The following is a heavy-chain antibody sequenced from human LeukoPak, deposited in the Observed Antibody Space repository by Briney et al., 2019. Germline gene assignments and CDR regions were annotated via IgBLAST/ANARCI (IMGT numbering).Heavy chain of an antibody. D-gene: IGHD5-12*01. V-gene: IGHV3-23*01. J-gene: IGHJ4*02. CDR1: GFTFSSYA. CDR2: ISSSGGNT. Sequence: PGGSLRLSCAASGFTFSSYAMTWVRQAPGKGLEWVSSISSSGGNTYYADSVKGRFTISRDNSKNTVFLQINSLRAEDTAVYYCAKDRPTWPIDYWGQGTLVTVSS. CDR3: AKDRPTWPIDY.